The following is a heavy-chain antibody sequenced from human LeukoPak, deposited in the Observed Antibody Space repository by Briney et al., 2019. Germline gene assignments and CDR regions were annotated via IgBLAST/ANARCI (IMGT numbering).Heavy chain of an antibody. CDR3: AKFYYDSSGYYYAALTFDY. CDR1: GFTFSSYS. D-gene: IGHD3-22*01. CDR2: ISNTGSTI. Sequence: GGSLRLSCAASGFTFSSYSMNWVRQAPGKGLEWVSYISNTGSTIYYADSVKGRFTISRDNARNSLYLQMNSLRAEDTAVYYCAKFYYDSSGYYYAALTFDYWGQGTLVTVSS. V-gene: IGHV3-48*04. J-gene: IGHJ4*02.